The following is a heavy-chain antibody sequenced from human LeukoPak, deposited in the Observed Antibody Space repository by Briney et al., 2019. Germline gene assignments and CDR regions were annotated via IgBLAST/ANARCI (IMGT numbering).Heavy chain of an antibody. D-gene: IGHD6-13*01. Sequence: SETLSLTCTVSGGSISSGGYYWSWIRQHPGKGLEWIGYIYYSGSTYYNPSLKSRVTISVDTSKNQFSLKLSSVTAADTAVYYCARVEIAAAGTGSYFDYWGQGTLVTVSS. J-gene: IGHJ4*02. V-gene: IGHV4-31*03. CDR2: IYYSGST. CDR1: GGSISSGGYY. CDR3: ARVEIAAAGTGSYFDY.